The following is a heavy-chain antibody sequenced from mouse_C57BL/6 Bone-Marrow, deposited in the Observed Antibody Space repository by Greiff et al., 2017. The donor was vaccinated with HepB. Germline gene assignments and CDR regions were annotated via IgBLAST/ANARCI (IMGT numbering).Heavy chain of an antibody. Sequence: EVHLVESGGGLVKPGGSLKLSCAASGFTFSSYAMSWVRQTPEKRLEWVATISDGGSYTYYPDNVKGRFTISRDNAKNNLYLQMSHLKSEDTAMYDCAREGYGSSPAWFAYWGQGTLVTVSA. J-gene: IGHJ3*01. CDR3: AREGYGSSPAWFAY. V-gene: IGHV5-4*01. D-gene: IGHD1-1*01. CDR2: ISDGGSYT. CDR1: GFTFSSYA.